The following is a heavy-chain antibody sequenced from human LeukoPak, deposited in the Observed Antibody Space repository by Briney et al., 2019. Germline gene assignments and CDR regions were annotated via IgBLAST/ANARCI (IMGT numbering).Heavy chain of an antibody. J-gene: IGHJ4*02. V-gene: IGHV1-69*13. Sequence: GASVKVSCKASGGTFSSYAISWVRQAPGQGLEWMGGIIPIFGTANYAQKFQGRVTITADESTSTAYMELSSLRSDDTAVYYCARGGGYCSSTSCYKFDYWGQGTLVTVSS. D-gene: IGHD2-2*01. CDR2: IIPIFGTA. CDR1: GGTFSSYA. CDR3: ARGGGYCSSTSCYKFDY.